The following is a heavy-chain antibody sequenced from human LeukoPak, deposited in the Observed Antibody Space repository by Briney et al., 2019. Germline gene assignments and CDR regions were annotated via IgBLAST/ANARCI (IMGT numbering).Heavy chain of an antibody. CDR3: AKFALRYCSGGSCHPFDY. V-gene: IGHV3-23*01. Sequence: GGSLRLSCAASGFTFSSYGMSWVRQAPGKGLEWVSAISGSGGSTYYADSMKGRFTISRDNSKNTLYLQMNSLRAEDTAVYYCAKFALRYCSGGSCHPFDYWGQGTLVTVSS. D-gene: IGHD2-15*01. J-gene: IGHJ4*02. CDR1: GFTFSSYG. CDR2: ISGSGGST.